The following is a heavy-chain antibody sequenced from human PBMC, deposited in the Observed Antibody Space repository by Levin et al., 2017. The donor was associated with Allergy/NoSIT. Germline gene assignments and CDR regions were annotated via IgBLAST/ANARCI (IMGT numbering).Heavy chain of an antibody. J-gene: IGHJ6*02. CDR2: ISWNSGSI. CDR3: AKDNDYGEYHYYGMDV. Sequence: LKISCAASGFTFDDYAMHWVRQAPGKGLEWVSGISWNSGSIGYADSVKGRFTISRDNAKNSLYLQMNSLRAEDTALYYCAKDNDYGEYHYYGMDVWGQGTTVTVSS. V-gene: IGHV3-9*01. CDR1: GFTFDDYA. D-gene: IGHD4-17*01.